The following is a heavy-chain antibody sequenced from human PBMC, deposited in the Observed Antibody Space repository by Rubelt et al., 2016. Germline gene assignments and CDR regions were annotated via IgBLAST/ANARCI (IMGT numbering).Heavy chain of an antibody. V-gene: IGHV3-72*01. J-gene: IGHJ1*01. Sequence: EVQLMESGGGLVQPGGSLRLSCAASGFIFSDHYVDWFRQAPGKGLEWVGRTRNKANSYTTEYVAFVKGRFTISRDDSKNSLYLQMNSLKTEDTAVYYCTRGGGSSGSYTGFRYWGQGTLVTVSS. CDR3: TRGGGSSGSYTGFRY. CDR1: GFIFSDHY. CDR2: TRNKANSYTT. D-gene: IGHD3-22*01.